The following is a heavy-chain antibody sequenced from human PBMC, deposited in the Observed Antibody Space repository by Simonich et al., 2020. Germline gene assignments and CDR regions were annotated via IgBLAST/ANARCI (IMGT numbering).Heavy chain of an antibody. CDR2: ISAEKGNT. CDR3: ARASRGTWWYYYFDY. J-gene: IGHJ4*02. D-gene: IGHD2-15*01. V-gene: IGHV1-18*01. CDR1: GYTFTSYG. Sequence: QVQLVQSGAEVKKPGASVKVSCKASGYTFTSYGISWVRQAPGQGLEWMGGISAEKGNTNYAKNLQGRVNMTTDTSTSTAYMELRSLRSDDTAVDYCARASRGTWWYYYFDYWGQGTLVTVSS.